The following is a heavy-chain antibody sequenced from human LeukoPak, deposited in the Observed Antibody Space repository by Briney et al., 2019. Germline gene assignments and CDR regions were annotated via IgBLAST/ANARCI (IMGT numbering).Heavy chain of an antibody. CDR3: ASTGYCIGGSCYSNYFDH. D-gene: IGHD2-15*01. Sequence: SETLSLTCTVSGVSITSFYWSWIRQPPGKGLEWIGYISFSGSTNYNPSLKSRVTVSLDTTKNQVSLKLSSVSAADTAVYYCASTGYCIGGSCYSNYFDHWGQGTLVTVSS. CDR1: GVSITSFY. J-gene: IGHJ4*02. V-gene: IGHV4-59*08. CDR2: ISFSGST.